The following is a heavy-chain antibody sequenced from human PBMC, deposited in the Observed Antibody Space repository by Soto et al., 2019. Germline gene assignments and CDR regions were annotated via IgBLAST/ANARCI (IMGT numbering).Heavy chain of an antibody. Sequence: SSVKVSCKASGGTFSSYAISWVRQAPGQGLEWMGGIIPIFGTANYAQKFQGRVTITADESTSTAYMELSSLRSEDTAVYYCARDYRSGWYTYYYGMDVWGQGTTVTVS. J-gene: IGHJ6*02. V-gene: IGHV1-69*13. CDR2: IIPIFGTA. CDR1: GGTFSSYA. D-gene: IGHD6-19*01. CDR3: ARDYRSGWYTYYYGMDV.